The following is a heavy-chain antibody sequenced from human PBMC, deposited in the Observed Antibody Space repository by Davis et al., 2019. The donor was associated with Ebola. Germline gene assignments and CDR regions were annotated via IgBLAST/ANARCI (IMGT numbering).Heavy chain of an antibody. D-gene: IGHD3-9*01. J-gene: IGHJ4*02. V-gene: IGHV1-69*13. Sequence: SVKVSCKTSGGSFSSHPISWVRQAPRQGLEWMGGIIPIFDTPHYAQKLQGRITITADASTSTAYMELSSLRSEDTATYFCARDFDGGHYYFDYWGPGTPVTVSS. CDR3: ARDFDGGHYYFDY. CDR1: GGSFSSHP. CDR2: IIPIFDTP.